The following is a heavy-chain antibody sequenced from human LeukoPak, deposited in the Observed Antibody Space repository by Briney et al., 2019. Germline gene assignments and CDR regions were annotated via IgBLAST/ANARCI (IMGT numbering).Heavy chain of an antibody. CDR1: GFTFSIYT. D-gene: IGHD4/OR15-4a*01. CDR3: ARDLAWGAY. Sequence: GGSLRLSCVASGFTFSIYTMSWVRQAPGKGLEGVSSITSSSSSIYSADSVKGRLTISRDNAKNSLYLEMNSLRDEDTAVYYCARDLAWGAYWGQGTLVTVSS. J-gene: IGHJ4*02. CDR2: ITSSSSSI. V-gene: IGHV3-21*01.